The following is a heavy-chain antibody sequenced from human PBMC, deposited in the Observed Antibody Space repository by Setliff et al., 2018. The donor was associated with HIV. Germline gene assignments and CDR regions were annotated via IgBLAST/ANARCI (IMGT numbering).Heavy chain of an antibody. CDR3: ARDSMVRGVIISSTHFDY. CDR1: GYTFTEFY. CDR2: IYPNTGGT. V-gene: IGHV1-2*02. Sequence: SVKVSCKASGYTFTEFYVHWVRQAPGEGLEWIGWIYPNTGGTNYAQRFQGRVTMTRDTSIRTAYMELRRLRSDDTAVYYCARDSMVRGVIISSTHFDYWGQGTLVTVSS. J-gene: IGHJ4*02. D-gene: IGHD3-10*01.